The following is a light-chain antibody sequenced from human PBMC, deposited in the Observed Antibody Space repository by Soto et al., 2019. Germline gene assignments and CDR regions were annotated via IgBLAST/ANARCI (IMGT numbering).Light chain of an antibody. Sequence: AIRMTQSPSSFSASTGDRVTISCRASQDLNSYLAWYQQKPGQAPNLLIYAASTLRSWDPWRISGSGSGTAFPLTLCRLKSQYFANVYRLQYSSYPPTFGPGTKV. J-gene: IGKJ3*01. CDR3: LQYSSYPPT. CDR2: AAS. V-gene: IGKV1-8*01. CDR1: QDLNSY.